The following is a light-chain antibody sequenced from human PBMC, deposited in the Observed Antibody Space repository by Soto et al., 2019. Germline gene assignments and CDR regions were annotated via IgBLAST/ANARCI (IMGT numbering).Light chain of an antibody. CDR1: QSISSY. CDR3: QQRYSTLLT. CDR2: AAS. J-gene: IGKJ4*02. V-gene: IGKV1-39*01. Sequence: DLQMTQSPSSLSASVGDRVTITFRASQSISSYLNWYQQKPGKAPKLLIYAASSLQSGVPSRFSGSGSGTAFTLTISSLQPDDFVPYYCQQRYSTLLTFGGGTKVEIQ.